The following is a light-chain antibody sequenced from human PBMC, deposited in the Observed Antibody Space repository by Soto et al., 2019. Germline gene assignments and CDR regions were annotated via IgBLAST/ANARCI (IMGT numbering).Light chain of an antibody. Sequence: EIVMTQSPPTLSVSPGERATLSCRASQSVGSKLAWYQQKPGQAPRLLMFRTSSRATGFPARFSGSGSGTEFNLTISSLQSEDFGVYYCQQYNSWLWTFGQGTKVDIK. V-gene: IGKV3-15*01. CDR2: RTS. CDR3: QQYNSWLWT. J-gene: IGKJ1*01. CDR1: QSVGSK.